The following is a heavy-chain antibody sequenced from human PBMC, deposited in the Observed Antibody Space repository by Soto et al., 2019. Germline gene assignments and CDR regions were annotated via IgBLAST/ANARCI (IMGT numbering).Heavy chain of an antibody. D-gene: IGHD1-26*01. CDR1: GFSLITGVG. CDR2: IFWDKND. V-gene: IGHV2-5*02. CDR3: TQSYGSGSWGWYFHS. Sequence: QITLKESGPSLVRPTETLTLTCPFSGFSLITGVGVGWVRQPPGKALEWLAVIFWDKNDYYRPSLQTRVPISKDTSEDQVVLTLTTVDPSDTATYFCTQSYGSGSWGWYFHSWGQGTLVTVAS. J-gene: IGHJ4*02.